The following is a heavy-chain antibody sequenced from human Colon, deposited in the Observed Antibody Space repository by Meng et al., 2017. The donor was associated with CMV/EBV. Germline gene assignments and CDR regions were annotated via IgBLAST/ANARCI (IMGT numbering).Heavy chain of an antibody. CDR2: SNLKTGAT. V-gene: IGHV1-2*02. J-gene: IGHJ5*01. CDR1: GYTFTAYF. Sequence: ASVKVSCKASGYTFTAYFLHWFRQAPGQGLEWMGWSNLKTGATKFAQTFQDRVTMTLDTSISTGYMELSRLTSDDTAIYYCVRDPAPVGKGVWFDSWGQGTLVTVSS. D-gene: IGHD6-13*01. CDR3: VRDPAPVGKGVWFDS.